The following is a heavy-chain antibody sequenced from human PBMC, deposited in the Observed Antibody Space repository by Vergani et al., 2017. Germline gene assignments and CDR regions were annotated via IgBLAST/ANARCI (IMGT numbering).Heavy chain of an antibody. Sequence: EVQLVESGGGLVQPGGSLRLSCAASGFTFSSYEMNWVRQAPGKGLEWVSYISSSGSTIYYADSVKGRFTISRDNAKNSLYLQMNSLRAEDTAVYYCAREPSGSYYNYYYYGMDVWGQGTTVTVSS. V-gene: IGHV3-48*03. D-gene: IGHD3-10*01. CDR2: ISSSGSTI. CDR3: AREPSGSYYNYYYYGMDV. CDR1: GFTFSSYE. J-gene: IGHJ6*02.